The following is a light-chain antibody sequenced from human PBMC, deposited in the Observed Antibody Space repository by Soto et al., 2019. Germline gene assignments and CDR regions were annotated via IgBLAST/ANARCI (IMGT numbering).Light chain of an antibody. CDR1: SSDVGGYNY. V-gene: IGLV2-14*01. Sequence: QSALTQPASVSGSPGQSITISCTGTSSDVGGYNYVSWYQQHPGKAPKLIIFEVSYRPSGISNRFSAYKSGDTASLTISGLQADDEADYYCCSYTDSRTHIFGSGTKLTVL. J-gene: IGLJ1*01. CDR2: EVS. CDR3: CSYTDSRTHI.